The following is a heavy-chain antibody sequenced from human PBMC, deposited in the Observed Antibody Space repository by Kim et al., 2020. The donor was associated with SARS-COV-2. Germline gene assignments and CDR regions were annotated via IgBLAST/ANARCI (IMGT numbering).Heavy chain of an antibody. V-gene: IGHV3-7*03. J-gene: IGHJ4*02. CDR3: ARVDCSSTSCYPDY. D-gene: IGHD2-2*01. CDR1: GFTFSSYW. Sequence: GGSLRLSCAASGFTFSSYWMSWVRQAPGKGLEWVANIKQDGSEKYYVDSVKGRFTISRDNAKNSLYLQMNSLRAEDTAVYYCARVDCSSTSCYPDYWGQGTLVTVSS. CDR2: IKQDGSEK.